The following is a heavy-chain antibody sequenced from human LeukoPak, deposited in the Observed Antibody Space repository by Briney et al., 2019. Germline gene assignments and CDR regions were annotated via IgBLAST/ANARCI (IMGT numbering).Heavy chain of an antibody. V-gene: IGHV1-69*06. Sequence: GASVKVSCKASGGTFSSYAISWVRQAPGQGLEWMGGIIPIFGTANYAQKFQGRVTITADKSTSTAYMELSSLRSEDTAAYYCARSVVVPAAMLVYYYMDVWGKGTTVTVSS. J-gene: IGHJ6*03. D-gene: IGHD2-2*01. CDR3: ARSVVVPAAMLVYYYMDV. CDR1: GGTFSSYA. CDR2: IIPIFGTA.